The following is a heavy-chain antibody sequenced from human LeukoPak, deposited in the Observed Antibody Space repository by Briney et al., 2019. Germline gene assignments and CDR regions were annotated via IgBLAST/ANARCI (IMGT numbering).Heavy chain of an antibody. Sequence: SETLSLTCTVSGGSISSGDYYWSWIRQPPGKGLEWIGYIYYSGSTYYNPSLKSRVTISVDTSKNQFSLKLGSVTAADTAVCYCARVSLIAAADDWGQGTLVTVSS. CDR3: ARVSLIAAADD. J-gene: IGHJ4*02. V-gene: IGHV4-30-4*08. D-gene: IGHD6-13*01. CDR2: IYYSGST. CDR1: GGSISSGDYY.